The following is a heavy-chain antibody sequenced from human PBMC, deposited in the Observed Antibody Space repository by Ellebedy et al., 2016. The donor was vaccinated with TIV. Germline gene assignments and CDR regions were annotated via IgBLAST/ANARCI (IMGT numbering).Heavy chain of an antibody. V-gene: IGHV3-7*03. CDR2: VKEDGSDK. CDR1: GFTFSSHW. CDR3: VRGGGTLDY. D-gene: IGHD3-16*01. Sequence: GGSLRLXXAASGFTFSSHWMSWGRQAPGKGLEWVANVKEDGSDKNYVDSVKGRFTISRDNAKNSLYLQMNSLRVEDTAVYYCVRGGGTLDYWGQGTLVTVSS. J-gene: IGHJ4*02.